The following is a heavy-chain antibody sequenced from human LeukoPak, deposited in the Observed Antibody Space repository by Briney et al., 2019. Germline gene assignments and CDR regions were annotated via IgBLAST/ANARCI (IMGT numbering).Heavy chain of an antibody. Sequence: ETLSLTCAVSGYSISSGCYWGWIRQPPGKGLEWIGSMYHSGSTYYNPSLKSRVTTAVDTSKNQFSLKLSSVTAADTAVYYCARQTSKGWGIHYWGQGTLVTVSS. J-gene: IGHJ4*02. CDR3: ARQTSKGWGIHY. D-gene: IGHD3-16*01. CDR1: GYSISSGCY. CDR2: MYHSGST. V-gene: IGHV4-38-2*01.